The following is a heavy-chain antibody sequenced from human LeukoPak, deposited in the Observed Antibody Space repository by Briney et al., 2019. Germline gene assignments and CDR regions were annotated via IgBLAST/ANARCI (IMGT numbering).Heavy chain of an antibody. D-gene: IGHD2-2*01. CDR3: ARENLVVPAAFQH. Sequence: SETLSLTCTVSGGSISSGGYYWSWIRPHPGKGLEWIGYIYYSGSTYYNPSLKSRVTISVDTSKNQFSLKLSSVTAADTAVYYCARENLVVPAAFQHWGQGTLVTVSS. J-gene: IGHJ1*01. V-gene: IGHV4-31*03. CDR2: IYYSGST. CDR1: GGSISSGGYY.